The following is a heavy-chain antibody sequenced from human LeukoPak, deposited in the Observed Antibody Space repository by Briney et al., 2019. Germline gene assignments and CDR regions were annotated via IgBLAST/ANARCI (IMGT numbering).Heavy chain of an antibody. CDR2: IYSGGST. CDR3: ANGFTGGPGLLDAFDI. J-gene: IGHJ3*02. CDR1: GFTVSSNY. D-gene: IGHD3-10*01. V-gene: IGHV3-66*01. Sequence: PGGSLRLSCAASGFTVSSNYMSWVRQAPGKGLEWVSVIYSGGSTYYADSVKGRFTISRDNSKNTLYLQMNSLRAEDTAVYYCANGFTGGPGLLDAFDIWGQGTMVTVSS.